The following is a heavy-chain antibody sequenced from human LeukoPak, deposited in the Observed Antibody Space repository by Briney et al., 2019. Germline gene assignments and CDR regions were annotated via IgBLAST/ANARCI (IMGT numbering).Heavy chain of an antibody. CDR1: GFTFSSYG. CDR3: AKDLYSSSWKTSPYYFDY. Sequence: PGRSLRLSCAASGFTFSSYGMHWVRQAPGKGLELVAVISYDGSNKYYADSVKGRFTISRDNSKNTLYPQMNSLRAEDTAVYYCAKDLYSSSWKTSPYYFDYWGQGTLVTVSS. CDR2: ISYDGSNK. J-gene: IGHJ4*02. V-gene: IGHV3-30*18. D-gene: IGHD6-13*01.